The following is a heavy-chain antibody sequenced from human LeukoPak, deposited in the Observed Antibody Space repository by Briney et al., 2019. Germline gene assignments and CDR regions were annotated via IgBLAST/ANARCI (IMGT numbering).Heavy chain of an antibody. CDR2: ISGYKGNT. CDR1: GYTFTNYG. J-gene: IGHJ6*03. D-gene: IGHD2-2*03. CDR3: ARAGYCSSTSCYLDNYYYYMDV. Sequence: ASVKVSCKVSGYTFTNYGISWVRQAPGQGLEWMGWISGYKGNTNYAQKLQGRVTMTTDTSTSTAYMELRSLRSDDTAVYYCARAGYCSSTSCYLDNYYYYMDVWGKGTTVTVSS. V-gene: IGHV1-18*01.